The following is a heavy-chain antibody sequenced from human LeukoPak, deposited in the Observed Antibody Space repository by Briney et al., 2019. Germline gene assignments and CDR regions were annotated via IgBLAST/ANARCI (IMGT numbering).Heavy chain of an antibody. J-gene: IGHJ4*02. CDR1: GFTVSSNY. CDR3: ATARSDLIYVY. CDR2: IYSGGTT. Sequence: GGSLRLSCAASGFTVSSNYMSWVRQAPGKGLEWVSVIYSGGTTYYADSVEGRFTVSRDNSENTLYLQMSSLRAEDTAVYYCATARSDLIYVYWGQGTLVTVSS. V-gene: IGHV3-66*01. D-gene: IGHD3-16*01.